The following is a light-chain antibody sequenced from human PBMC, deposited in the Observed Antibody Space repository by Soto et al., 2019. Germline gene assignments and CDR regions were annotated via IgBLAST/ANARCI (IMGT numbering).Light chain of an antibody. CDR3: QQYGSSPRT. J-gene: IGKJ1*01. CDR2: GAT. CDR1: PSVTNF. Sequence: EVPRSPGTLSLSPRKRATLSCRASPSVTNFLAWYQQKPGQAPRLLIYGATNRATGIPDRFSGSGSGTDFTLTISRLEPEDFAVYYCQQYGSSPRTFGQGSKADI. V-gene: IGKV3-20*01.